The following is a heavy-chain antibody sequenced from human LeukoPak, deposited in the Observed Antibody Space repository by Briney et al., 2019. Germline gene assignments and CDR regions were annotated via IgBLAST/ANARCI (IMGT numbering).Heavy chain of an antibody. CDR3: ARDIGYSYGPAYYYYGMDV. CDR2: INPSGGST. J-gene: IGHJ6*02. D-gene: IGHD5-18*01. Sequence: ASVKVSCKASGYTFTSYYMHWVRQAPGQGLEWMGIINPSGGSTSYAQKFQGRVTMTRDTSTSTVYMELSSLRSEDTAVYYCARDIGYSYGPAYYYYGMDVWGQETTVTVSS. CDR1: GYTFTSYY. V-gene: IGHV1-46*01.